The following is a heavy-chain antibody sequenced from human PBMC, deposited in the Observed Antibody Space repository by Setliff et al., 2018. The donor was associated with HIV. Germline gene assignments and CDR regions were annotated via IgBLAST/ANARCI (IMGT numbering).Heavy chain of an antibody. Sequence: LRLSCAASGFTFSSYEMNWVRQAPGKGLEWVSYISSSSSTIYYADSVKGRFTISRDNAKNSLYLQMNSLRAEDTAVYYCARGERDYDIFTGPDYWGQGTLVTVSS. D-gene: IGHD3-9*01. CDR3: ARGERDYDIFTGPDY. CDR1: GFTFSSYE. CDR2: ISSSSSTI. J-gene: IGHJ4*02. V-gene: IGHV3-48*03.